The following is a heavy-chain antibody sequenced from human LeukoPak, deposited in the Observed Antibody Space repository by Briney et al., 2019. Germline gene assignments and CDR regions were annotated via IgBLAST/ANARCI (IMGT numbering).Heavy chain of an antibody. V-gene: IGHV3-11*01. CDR2: ISSSSGGTI. D-gene: IGHD3-10*01. Sequence: GGSLRLSCAASGFTFSDYYMSWIRQAPGRGLEWISYISSSSGGTIYYTDSVKGRFTISRDNAKNSLYLQMNSLRAEDTAVYYCAKEGFGYWGQGTLVTVSS. J-gene: IGHJ4*02. CDR3: AKEGFGY. CDR1: GFTFSDYY.